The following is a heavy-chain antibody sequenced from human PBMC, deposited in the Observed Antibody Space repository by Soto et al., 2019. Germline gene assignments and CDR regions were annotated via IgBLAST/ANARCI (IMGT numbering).Heavy chain of an antibody. J-gene: IGHJ4*02. CDR2: ISSSSSTI. CDR1: GFTFSSYS. V-gene: IGHV3-48*01. CDR3: ARDLNLGSFDY. Sequence: GGYLRISCAASGFTFSSYSMNWVRQAPGKGLEWVSYISSSSSTIYYADSVKGRFTISRDNAKNSLYLQMNSLRAEDTAVYYCARDLNLGSFDYWGQGTLVTVPQ.